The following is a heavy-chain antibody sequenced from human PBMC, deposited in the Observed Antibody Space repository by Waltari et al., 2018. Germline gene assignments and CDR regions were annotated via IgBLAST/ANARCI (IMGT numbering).Heavy chain of an antibody. Sequence: EVQLVESGGGSVQPGGSLRLSCIGSGFTFSNYWMNWVRRAPGKGLEWVAKIKQDGSEKYYLDSVKGRFTISRDNAKTSLYLQMNSLRAEDTGVYYCARIHDYWGQGILVTVSS. CDR3: ARIHDY. CDR2: IKQDGSEK. J-gene: IGHJ4*02. CDR1: GFTFSNYW. V-gene: IGHV3-7*01.